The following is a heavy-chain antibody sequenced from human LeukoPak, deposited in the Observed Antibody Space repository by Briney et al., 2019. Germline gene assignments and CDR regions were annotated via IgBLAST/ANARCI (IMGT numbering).Heavy chain of an antibody. CDR3: ARDLMWLVDY. CDR1: GFIFIDYD. Sequence: GGSLRLSCAASGFIFIDYDFHWVRQAPGKGLEWLAYISKDAAFMFYADSVRGRFTVSRDNSKRTVYLQSNSLRAEDTALYYCARDLMWLVDYWGQGTLVTVSS. J-gene: IGHJ4*02. V-gene: IGHV3-30*04. CDR2: ISKDAAFM. D-gene: IGHD6-19*01.